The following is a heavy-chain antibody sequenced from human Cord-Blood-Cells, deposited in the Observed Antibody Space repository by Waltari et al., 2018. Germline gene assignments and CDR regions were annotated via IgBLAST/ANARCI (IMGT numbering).Heavy chain of an antibody. V-gene: IGHV3-43*01. D-gene: IGHD4-4*01. CDR3: AKENDYSNSLFDY. J-gene: IGHJ4*02. CDR1: GFTFDDYT. CDR2: ISWDGGST. Sequence: EVQLVESGGVVVQPGGSLRLSCAASGFTFDDYTMHWVRQAPGKGLEWVSLISWDGGSTYYADSGKGRFAISRDNSKNSLYLQMNSLRTEDTALYYCAKENDYSNSLFDYWGQGTLVTVSS.